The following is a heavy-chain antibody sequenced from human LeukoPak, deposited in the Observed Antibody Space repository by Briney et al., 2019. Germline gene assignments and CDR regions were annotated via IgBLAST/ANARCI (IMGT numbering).Heavy chain of an antibody. J-gene: IGHJ4*02. V-gene: IGHV4-39*07. CDR1: GGSISSSSYY. CDR3: AREMNYYDDSTGYYLHYLDY. D-gene: IGHD3-22*01. CDR2: IYYSGST. Sequence: SETLSLTCTVSGGSISSSSYYWGWIRQPPGKGLEWIGSIYYSGSTYYSPSLKSRVTISVDTSKNQLSLKLSSVTAADTAVYYCAREMNYYDDSTGYYLHYLDYWGQGTLVTVSS.